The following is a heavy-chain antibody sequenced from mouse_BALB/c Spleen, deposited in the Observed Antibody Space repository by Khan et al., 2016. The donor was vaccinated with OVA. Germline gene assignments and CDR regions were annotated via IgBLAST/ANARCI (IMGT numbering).Heavy chain of an antibody. CDR2: ISYSGGT. D-gene: IGHD1-1*01. V-gene: IGHV3-2*02. CDR1: GYSITSGYA. CDR3: ASVNYYGYYLDY. J-gene: IGHJ2*01. Sequence: EVQLQVSGPGLVKSSQSLSLTCTVTGYSITSGYAWNWIRQFPGNKLEWVCYISYSGGTSYTHILNNRLSSTRDTAKNTFVMQLTSVTTEDTATYYCASVNYYGYYLDYWGQGTTLTVSS.